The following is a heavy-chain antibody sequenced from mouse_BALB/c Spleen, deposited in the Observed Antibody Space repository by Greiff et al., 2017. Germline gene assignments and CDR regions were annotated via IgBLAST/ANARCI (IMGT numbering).Heavy chain of an antibody. V-gene: IGHV2-4-1*01. CDR2: IWSGGST. D-gene: IGHD1-1*01. Sequence: VQLQESGPGLVQPSQSLSITCTVSGFSLTSYGVHWVRQSPGKGLEWLGVIWSGGSTDYNAAFISRLSISKDNSKSQVFFKMNSLQADDTAIYYSAREIPLYYYGDIPLGYWGQGTTLTVSS. CDR1: GFSLTSYG. J-gene: IGHJ2*01. CDR3: AREIPLYYYGDIPLGY.